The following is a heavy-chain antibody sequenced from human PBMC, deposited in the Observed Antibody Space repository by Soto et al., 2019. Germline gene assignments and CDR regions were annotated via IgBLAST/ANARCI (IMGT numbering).Heavy chain of an antibody. V-gene: IGHV4-31*03. J-gene: IGHJ4*02. CDR3: ARGYYDSSGYYFDY. Sequence: PSETLSLTCTVSGGSISSDGYYWSWIRQHPGKGLEWIGYIYYSGSTYYNPSLKSRVTISVDTSKNQFSLKLSSVTAADTAVYYCARGYYDSSGYYFDYWGQGTLVTVSS. CDR2: IYYSGST. D-gene: IGHD3-22*01. CDR1: GGSISSDGYY.